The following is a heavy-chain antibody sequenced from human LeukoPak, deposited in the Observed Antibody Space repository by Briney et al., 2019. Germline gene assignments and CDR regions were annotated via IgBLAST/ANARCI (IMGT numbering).Heavy chain of an antibody. V-gene: IGHV3-21*01. D-gene: IGHD3-10*01. CDR3: ARDSGSYCPDY. Sequence: GGSLRLSCAASGFTFRTYSMNWVRQAPGKGLEWVSSISSTSTYIYYADSVKGRFTISRDNAKNSLYLQMNSLRAEDTAVYYCARDSGSYCPDYWGQGTLVTVSS. CDR1: GFTFRTYS. CDR2: ISSTSTYI. J-gene: IGHJ4*02.